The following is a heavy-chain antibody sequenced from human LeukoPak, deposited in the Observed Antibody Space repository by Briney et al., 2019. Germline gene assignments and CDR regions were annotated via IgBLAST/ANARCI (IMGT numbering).Heavy chain of an antibody. D-gene: IGHD4-17*01. CDR3: ARDLYGDLLFPMDY. Sequence: GGSLRLSCAASGFTFSWYWMSWVRQAPGKGLEWVANIKQDGSEKYYVDSVKGRFTISRDNTKKSMFLQMNSLRAEDTAVYYCARDLYGDLLFPMDYWGQGVLVTVSS. CDR1: GFTFSWYW. J-gene: IGHJ4*02. V-gene: IGHV3-7*01. CDR2: IKQDGSEK.